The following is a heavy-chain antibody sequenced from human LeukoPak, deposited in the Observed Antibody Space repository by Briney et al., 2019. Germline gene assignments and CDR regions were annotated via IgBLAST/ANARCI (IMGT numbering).Heavy chain of an antibody. CDR3: ARGFYDILGYYYMDV. CDR1: GGSISSSSYY. J-gene: IGHJ6*03. Sequence: SETLSLTCTVSGGSISSSSYYWSWIRQPPGKGLEWIGYIYYSGSTNYNPSLKSRVTISVDTSKNQFSLKLSSVTAADTAVYYCARGFYDILGYYYMDVWGKGTTVTISS. CDR2: IYYSGST. V-gene: IGHV4-61*05. D-gene: IGHD3-9*01.